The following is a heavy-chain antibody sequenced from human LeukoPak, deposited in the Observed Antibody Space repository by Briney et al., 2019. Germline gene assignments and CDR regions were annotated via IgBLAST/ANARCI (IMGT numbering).Heavy chain of an antibody. CDR1: GYTFTGYY. D-gene: IGHD3-10*01. Sequence: VASVKVSCKASGYTFTGYYMHWVRQAPGQGLEWMGWINPNSGGTNYAQKFQGRVTMTRDTSISTAYMELSRLRSDDTAVYYCARGRDYYGSGSLSFWFDPRGQGTLVTVSS. V-gene: IGHV1-2*02. CDR2: INPNSGGT. CDR3: ARGRDYYGSGSLSFWFDP. J-gene: IGHJ5*02.